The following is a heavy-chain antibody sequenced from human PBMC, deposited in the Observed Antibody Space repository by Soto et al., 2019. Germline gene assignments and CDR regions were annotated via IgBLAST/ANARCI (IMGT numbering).Heavy chain of an antibody. V-gene: IGHV3-30-3*01. Sequence: QVQLVESGGGVVQPGRSLTLSCAASGFTFRNYAMHWVRQAPGKGLEWVATISYDGDNKYYTDSVKGLFTISRDNSKNSLYLQMNSLRPEDTGVYYCARAWGQLSTYYYGMDTWGQGTTVTVSS. CDR3: ARAWGQLSTYYYGMDT. J-gene: IGHJ6*02. D-gene: IGHD6-13*01. CDR1: GFTFRNYA. CDR2: ISYDGDNK.